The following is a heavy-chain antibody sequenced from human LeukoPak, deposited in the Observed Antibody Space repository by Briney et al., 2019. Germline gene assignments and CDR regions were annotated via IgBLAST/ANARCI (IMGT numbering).Heavy chain of an antibody. CDR2: ITSNSGYV. CDR1: GFIFEDYA. Sequence: GGSLRLSCTVSGFIFEDYAMHWVRQVPGKGLEGVSSITSNSGYVAYADSVKGRFSISRDNAKNSLYLQMNSLRTEDMAVYYCVQDSYAISSSGSTFASWGQGTLVTVSS. V-gene: IGHV3-9*03. J-gene: IGHJ4*02. CDR3: VQDSYAISSSGSTFAS. D-gene: IGHD2-2*01.